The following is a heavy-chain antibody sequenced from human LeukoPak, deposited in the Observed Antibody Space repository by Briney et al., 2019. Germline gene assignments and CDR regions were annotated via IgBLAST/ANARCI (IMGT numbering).Heavy chain of an antibody. D-gene: IGHD2-8*02. J-gene: IGHJ6*03. Sequence: SETLSLTCTVSGGSISSYYWSWIRQPPGKGLEWIGYIYYSGSTNYNPSLKSRVTISVDTSKNQFSLKLSSVTAADTAVYYCAGMLHMVQVGYYYYYMDVWGKGTTVTISS. CDR1: GGSISSYY. V-gene: IGHV4-59*01. CDR2: IYYSGST. CDR3: AGMLHMVQVGYYYYYMDV.